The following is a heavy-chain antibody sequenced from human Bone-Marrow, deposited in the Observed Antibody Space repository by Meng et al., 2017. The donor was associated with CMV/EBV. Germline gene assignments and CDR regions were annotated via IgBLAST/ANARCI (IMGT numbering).Heavy chain of an antibody. CDR2: IYPGDSDT. D-gene: IGHD6-6*01. CDR3: ARLESIAARQSAWAYDI. Sequence: GGSLRLSCKGSGYSFTSYWIGWVRQMPGKGLEWMGIIYPGDSDTRYSPSFQGQVTISADKSISTAYLQWSSLKASDTAMYYCARLESIAARQSAWAYDIWGQGTMVT. CDR1: GYSFTSYW. V-gene: IGHV5-51*01. J-gene: IGHJ3*02.